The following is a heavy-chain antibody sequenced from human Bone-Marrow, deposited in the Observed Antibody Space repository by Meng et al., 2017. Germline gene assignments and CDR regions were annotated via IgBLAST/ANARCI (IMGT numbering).Heavy chain of an antibody. J-gene: IGHJ4*02. CDR2: IHQDGYT. V-gene: IGHV4-4*02. CDR1: SVSISSTNR. D-gene: IGHD6-13*01. Sequence: QVQLQESGPGLVKPSGTLSLTCAVASVSISSTNRWGWVRQPPGKGLEWIGEIHQDGYTNYSPPLKSRVTISVDKSRNQFSLKLNSVTAADTAVYYCARLGPPIAAGDPFDYWGQGTLVTVSS. CDR3: ARLGPPIAAGDPFDY.